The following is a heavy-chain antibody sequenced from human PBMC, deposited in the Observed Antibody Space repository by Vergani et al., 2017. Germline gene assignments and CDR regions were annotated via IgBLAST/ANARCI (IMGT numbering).Heavy chain of an antibody. J-gene: IGHJ6*02. Sequence: VQLQESGPGLVKPSETLSLTCTVSGGSISSYYWSWIRQPPGKGLEWIGYIYYSGSTNYNPSLKSRVTISVDTSKNQFSLKLSSVTAADTAVYYCARIVAGSSSNWYYYYYGMDVWGQGTTVTVSS. V-gene: IGHV4-59*01. CDR1: GGSISSYY. D-gene: IGHD3-10*01. CDR2: IYYSGST. CDR3: ARIVAGSSSNWYYYYYGMDV.